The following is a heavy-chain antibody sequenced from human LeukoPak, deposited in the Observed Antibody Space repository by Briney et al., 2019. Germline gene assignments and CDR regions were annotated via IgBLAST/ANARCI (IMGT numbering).Heavy chain of an antibody. V-gene: IGHV4-61*01. CDR1: GGSVSSSNYY. J-gene: IGHJ4*02. Sequence: SETLSLTCTVSGGSVSSSNYYWSWIRQPPGKGLEWIGRIYTSGSTNYNPSLKSRVTMSVDTSKNQFSLKLSSVTAADTAVYYCARATSGIVGASLFDYWGQGTLVTVSS. CDR3: ARATSGIVGASLFDY. D-gene: IGHD1-26*01. CDR2: IYTSGST.